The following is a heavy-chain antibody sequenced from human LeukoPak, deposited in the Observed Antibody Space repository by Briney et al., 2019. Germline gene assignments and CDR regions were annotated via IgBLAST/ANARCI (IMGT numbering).Heavy chain of an antibody. Sequence: ASVKVSCKASGYTFTSYGISWVRQAPGQGLEWMGWISAYNGNTNYAQKLQGRVTMTTDTSTSTAYMELRSLRSDDTAVYYCARPQLGYCSGGSCYLSHAFDIWGQGTMVTVSS. CDR2: ISAYNGNT. J-gene: IGHJ3*02. CDR1: GYTFTSYG. CDR3: ARPQLGYCSGGSCYLSHAFDI. V-gene: IGHV1-18*01. D-gene: IGHD2-15*01.